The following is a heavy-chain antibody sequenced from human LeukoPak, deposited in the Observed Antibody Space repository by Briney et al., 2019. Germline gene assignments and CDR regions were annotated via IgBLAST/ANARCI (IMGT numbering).Heavy chain of an antibody. D-gene: IGHD3-10*01. V-gene: IGHV4-30-2*01. J-gene: IGHJ4*02. CDR1: GGSISSGGYS. CDR3: ARGPGGSGSYLPYYFDY. Sequence: KSSETLSLTCAVSGGSISSGGYSWSCIRQPPGKGLEWIGYIYHSGSTYYNPSLKSRVTISVDRSKNQFSLKLSSVTAADTAVYYCARGPGGSGSYLPYYFDYWGQGTLVTVSS. CDR2: IYHSGST.